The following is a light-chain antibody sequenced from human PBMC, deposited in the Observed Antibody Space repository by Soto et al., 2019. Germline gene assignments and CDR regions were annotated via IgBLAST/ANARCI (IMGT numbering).Light chain of an antibody. CDR1: NRDVGSYNL. Sequence: QSVLTQPASVSGSPGQSITIACTGTNRDVGSYNLVSWYQQRPGEAPKVIISEVRNRPSGISYRFTGSKSGNTASLTISGLQAEDEADYYCSSYTTTSTLVFGGGTKLTVL. CDR2: EVR. J-gene: IGLJ3*02. CDR3: SSYTTTSTLV. V-gene: IGLV2-14*01.